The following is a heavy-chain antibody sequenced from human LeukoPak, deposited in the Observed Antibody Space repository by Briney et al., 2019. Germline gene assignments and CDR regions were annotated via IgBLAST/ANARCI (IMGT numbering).Heavy chain of an antibody. D-gene: IGHD3-10*01. CDR1: GGSISSYY. Sequence: SETLSLTCTVSGGSISSYYWSWIRQPPGKGLEWIGYIYYSGSTNYNPSLKSRVTISVDTSKNQFSLRLSSVTAADTAVYYCARRSRNYYSFDYGGQETLVTVPS. V-gene: IGHV4-59*08. CDR3: ARRSRNYYSFDY. J-gene: IGHJ4*02. CDR2: IYYSGST.